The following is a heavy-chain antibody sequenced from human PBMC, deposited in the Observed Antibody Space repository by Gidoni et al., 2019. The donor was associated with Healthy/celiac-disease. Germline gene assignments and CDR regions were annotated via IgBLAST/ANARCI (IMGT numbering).Heavy chain of an antibody. J-gene: IGHJ4*02. CDR3: ARDKAVAGTSLDY. CDR1: GFTCSSYA. CDR2: ISYDGSNK. V-gene: IGHV3-30*04. D-gene: IGHD6-19*01. Sequence: QVQLVESGGGVVQPGRSLRLSCAASGFTCSSYAMHWVRQAPGKGLEWVAVISYDGSNKYYADSVKGRFTISRDNAKNTLYLQMNSLRAEDTAVYYCARDKAVAGTSLDYWGQGTLVTVSS.